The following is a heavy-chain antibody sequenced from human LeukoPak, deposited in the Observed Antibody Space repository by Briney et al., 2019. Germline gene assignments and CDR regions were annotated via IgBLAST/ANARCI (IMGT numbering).Heavy chain of an antibody. Sequence: PGRSMRLSCAASGFTFSSYGMHWVRQAAGKGLEWEAVIWYDGSNKYYADSVRGRFTISRDNFKNTLYLQMNSLIAEDTAVYYCASAGYRYGLDYWGQGTLVTVSS. V-gene: IGHV3-33*01. CDR1: GFTFSSYG. J-gene: IGHJ4*02. CDR3: ASAGYRYGLDY. D-gene: IGHD5-18*01. CDR2: IWYDGSNK.